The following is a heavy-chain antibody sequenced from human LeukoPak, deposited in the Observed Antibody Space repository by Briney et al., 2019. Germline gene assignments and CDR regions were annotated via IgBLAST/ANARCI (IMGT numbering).Heavy chain of an antibody. J-gene: IGHJ4*02. CDR1: GFTFSSCC. D-gene: IGHD3-22*01. CDR3: AKDRVHYYYDSSGYRGLDY. CDR2: IQYDGSNK. Sequence: GGSVSLFCPPSGFTFSSCCMRWVRQAPGKGLEWVAFIQYDGSNKYYADSVKGRFTISRDKTNDTLYLKMNSQSAEDTAVYYCAKDRVHYYYDSSGYRGLDYWGQGTLVTVSS. V-gene: IGHV3-30*02.